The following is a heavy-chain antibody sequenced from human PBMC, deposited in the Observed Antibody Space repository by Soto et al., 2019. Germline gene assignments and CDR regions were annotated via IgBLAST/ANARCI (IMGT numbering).Heavy chain of an antibody. Sequence: PSETLSLTCTVSGGSISSGDHYWSWIRQPPGKGLEWIGYIFYSGSTYYNPSLRSRLAMSLDTSKNQFSLRLSSVTAADTAVYYCARDRCSRGTCYSDGDRFDSWGQGTLVTVSS. D-gene: IGHD2-15*01. CDR1: GGSISSGDHY. J-gene: IGHJ5*01. CDR2: IFYSGST. CDR3: ARDRCSRGTCYSDGDRFDS. V-gene: IGHV4-30-4*01.